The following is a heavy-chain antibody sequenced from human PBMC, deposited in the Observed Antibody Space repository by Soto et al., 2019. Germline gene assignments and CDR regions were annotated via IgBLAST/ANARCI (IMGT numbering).Heavy chain of an antibody. V-gene: IGHV1-8*01. CDR1: GYTFSDFD. J-gene: IGHJ6*02. CDR3: ARGNPFNYAGFDV. Sequence: QAHLEQSGAELKRHGASVKVSCKASGYTFSDFDINWLRQASGQVPEWMGWMNAKSGDTFFAQRFQGKFNMTWDTSLSTAYMEVGSLTSDDTAIYYCARGNPFNYAGFDVWGQGTTVAVSS. D-gene: IGHD3-16*01. CDR2: MNAKSGDT.